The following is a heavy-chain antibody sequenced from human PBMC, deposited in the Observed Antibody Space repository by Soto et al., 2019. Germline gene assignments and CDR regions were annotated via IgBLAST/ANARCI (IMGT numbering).Heavy chain of an antibody. CDR2: ISADGSSQ. J-gene: IGHJ4*02. V-gene: IGHV3-30-3*01. Sequence: QVQLVESGGGEVQPGTSLRLSCAASGFTFSRSPMHWVRQAPGKGLDWVGLISADGSSQHYADSVRGRFIISRDTFRSTVSLQMDRLRAEDTAVYYCARPVVAGTPDYWGQGTLVSVSS. CDR1: GFTFSRSP. CDR3: ARPVVAGTPDY. D-gene: IGHD2-15*01.